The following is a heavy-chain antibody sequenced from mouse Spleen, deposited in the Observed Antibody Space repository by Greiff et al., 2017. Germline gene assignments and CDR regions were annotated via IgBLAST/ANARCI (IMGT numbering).Heavy chain of an antibody. CDR2: INPSNGGT. Sequence: QVQLQQSGAELVKPGASVKLSCKASGYTFTSYYMYWVKQRPGQGLEWIGEINPSNGGTNFNEKFKSKATLTVDKSSSTAYMQLSSLTSEDSAVYYCTMTTASYWYFDVWGAGTTVTVSS. CDR1: GYTFTSYY. CDR3: TMTTASYWYFDV. J-gene: IGHJ1*01. V-gene: IGHV1S16*01. D-gene: IGHD1-2*01.